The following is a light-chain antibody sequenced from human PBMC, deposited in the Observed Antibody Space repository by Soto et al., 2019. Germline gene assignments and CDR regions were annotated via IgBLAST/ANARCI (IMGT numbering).Light chain of an antibody. CDR2: GAS. J-gene: IGKJ1*01. CDR3: QQYNNWPRT. CDR1: RTVHSN. Sequence: ILMAQSPATVSVSPGDRLTLSFRASRTVHSNVAWYQHRPGQAPRLLIYGASFRDTGMPARFSGSGFGTEFTLTISSLQSEDVAAYYCQQYNNWPRTFGQGTKVEIK. V-gene: IGKV3-15*01.